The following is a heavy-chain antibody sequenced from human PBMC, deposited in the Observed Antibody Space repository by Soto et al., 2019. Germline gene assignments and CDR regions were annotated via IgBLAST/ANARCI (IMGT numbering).Heavy chain of an antibody. CDR3: VKYEQYRSDHDDDH. V-gene: IGHV4-38-2*02. D-gene: IGHD3-3*01. CDR2: IYHRGAS. J-gene: IGHJ4*02. Sequence: PSATLCLTCSVSGYSIARGYDGGWIRQAPEGGREGVGSIYHRGASSYTPSLKGRAIISRDTSNNQLTLRLTPLTAADTATYYCVKYEQYRSDHDDDHWGQGTLVTVSS. CDR1: GYSIARGYD.